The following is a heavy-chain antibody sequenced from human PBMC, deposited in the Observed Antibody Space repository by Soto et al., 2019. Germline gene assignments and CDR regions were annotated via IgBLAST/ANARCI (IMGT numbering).Heavy chain of an antibody. D-gene: IGHD2-15*01. V-gene: IGHV3-21*01. CDR3: ARDQADIVVVVAALLDAFDI. Sequence: EVQLVESGGGLVKPGGSLRLSCAASGFTFSSYSMNWVRQAPGKGLEWVSSISSSSSYIYYADSVKGRFTISRDNAKNSLYLQMNSLRAEDTAVYYCARDQADIVVVVAALLDAFDIWGQGTMVTVSS. CDR2: ISSSSSYI. CDR1: GFTFSSYS. J-gene: IGHJ3*02.